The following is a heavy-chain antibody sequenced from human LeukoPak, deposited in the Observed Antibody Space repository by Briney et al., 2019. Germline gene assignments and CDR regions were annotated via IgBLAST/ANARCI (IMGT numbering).Heavy chain of an antibody. Sequence: ASVKVSCKASGYTFTSFYMHWVRQAPGQGLEWMGVINPIGYSTTYAQKFQGRVTTTKDTSTSTVYMELSSLRSEDTAVYYCARHSYSGSDPFDYWGQGTLVTVSS. J-gene: IGHJ4*02. V-gene: IGHV1-46*01. CDR1: GYTFTSFY. D-gene: IGHD5-12*01. CDR3: ARHSYSGSDPFDY. CDR2: INPIGYST.